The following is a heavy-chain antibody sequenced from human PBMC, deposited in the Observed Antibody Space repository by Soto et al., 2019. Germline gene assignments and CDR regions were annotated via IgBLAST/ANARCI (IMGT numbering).Heavy chain of an antibody. CDR3: ARDAGYGDYAY. D-gene: IGHD4-17*01. Sequence: PSETLSLTCAVSGYSISSGYYWGWIRQPPGKGLEWIGSIYHSGSTYYNPSLKSRATISVDTSKNQFSLKLSSVTAADTAVYYCARDAGYGDYAYWGKGTLVTVSS. CDR1: GYSISSGYY. V-gene: IGHV4-38-2*02. J-gene: IGHJ4*02. CDR2: IYHSGST.